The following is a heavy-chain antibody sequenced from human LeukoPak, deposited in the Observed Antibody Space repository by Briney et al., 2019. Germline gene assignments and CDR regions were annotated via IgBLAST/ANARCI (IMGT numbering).Heavy chain of an antibody. D-gene: IGHD1-1*01. CDR3: AKAPPYTKYFDY. CDR2: ISISGDTT. V-gene: IGHV3-23*01. J-gene: IGHJ4*02. CDR1: GFTFSSHA. Sequence: GGSLRLSCGASGFTFSSHAMTWVRQAPGKGLEWVSAISISGDTTYYAYAVKGRFTISRDNSKNTVYLQMNSLRAEDTAVYYCAKAPPYTKYFDYWGQGTLLTVSS.